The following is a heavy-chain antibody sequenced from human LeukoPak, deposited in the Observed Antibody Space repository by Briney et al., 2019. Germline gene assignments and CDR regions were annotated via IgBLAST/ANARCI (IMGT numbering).Heavy chain of an antibody. Sequence: PSETLSLTCTVSGVSATSGSYYWGWIRQPPGKGLEWIGSIYYSGSTFYNPSLKSLVTISVDTSKNQFSLKLSSVTATDTAVYYCARHLSSNWYLGYFDYWGQGTLLTVSS. CDR1: GVSATSGSYY. CDR2: IYYSGST. V-gene: IGHV4-39*01. CDR3: ARHLSSNWYLGYFDY. J-gene: IGHJ4*02. D-gene: IGHD6-13*01.